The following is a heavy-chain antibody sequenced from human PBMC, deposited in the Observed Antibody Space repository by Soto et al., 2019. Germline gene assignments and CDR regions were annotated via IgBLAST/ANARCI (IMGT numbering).Heavy chain of an antibody. D-gene: IGHD3-10*01. Sequence: PGESLKISCKGSGYSFTSYWISWVRQMPGKGLEWMGRIDPSDSYTNYSPSFQGHVTISADKSISTAYLQWSSLKASDAAMYYCASNYYYGSGSLYGMDVWGQGTTVTVSS. CDR2: IDPSDSYT. CDR1: GYSFTSYW. J-gene: IGHJ6*02. CDR3: ASNYYYGSGSLYGMDV. V-gene: IGHV5-10-1*01.